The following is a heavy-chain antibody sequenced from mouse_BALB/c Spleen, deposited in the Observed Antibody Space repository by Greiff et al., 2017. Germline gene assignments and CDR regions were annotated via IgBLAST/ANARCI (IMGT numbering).Heavy chain of an antibody. Sequence: EVKLMESGGGLVQPGGSRKLSCAASGFTFSSFGMHWVRQAPEKGLEWVAYISSGSSTIYYADTVKGRFTISRDNPKNTLFLQMTSLRSEDTAMYYCARYYRYDAMDYWGQGTSVTVSS. CDR1: GFTFSSFG. V-gene: IGHV5-17*02. J-gene: IGHJ4*01. CDR3: ARYYRYDAMDY. CDR2: ISSGSSTI. D-gene: IGHD2-14*01.